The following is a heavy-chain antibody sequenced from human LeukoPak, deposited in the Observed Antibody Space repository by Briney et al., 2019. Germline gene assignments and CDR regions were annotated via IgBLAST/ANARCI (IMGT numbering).Heavy chain of an antibody. J-gene: IGHJ5*02. CDR1: GYTFTSWE. CDR2: MNPNSGNT. CDR3: ARKGLLGSCKPWFDP. Sequence: ASVKVSCKASGYTFTSWEINWVRQASGQGLEWMGWMNPNSGNTASAQKFQGRVTMTTNTSISTAYMELTGLRSEDTAMYFCARKGLLGSCKPWFDPWGQGNLVTVSS. V-gene: IGHV1-8*01. D-gene: IGHD2-15*01.